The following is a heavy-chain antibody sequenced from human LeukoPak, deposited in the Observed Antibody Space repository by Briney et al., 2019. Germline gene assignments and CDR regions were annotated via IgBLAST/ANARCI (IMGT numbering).Heavy chain of an antibody. CDR1: GGSISGSDYC. J-gene: IGHJ5*02. CDR3: TRRPNDDRGGGCYRNYFDP. D-gene: IGHD2-21*01. CDR2: IYHSGTY. V-gene: IGHV4-39*01. Sequence: SETLSLTCTVSGGSISGSDYCWGWIRQPPGKEMEWIGHIYHSGTYYFNPSLKSRVTISVDTSKNQFSLKLTSVTASDTALYYCTRRPNDDRGGGCYRNYFDPWGQGILVTVSS.